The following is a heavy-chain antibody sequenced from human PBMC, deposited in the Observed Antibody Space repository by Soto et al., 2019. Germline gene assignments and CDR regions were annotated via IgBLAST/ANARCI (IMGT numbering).Heavy chain of an antibody. CDR2: IYWNDDK. J-gene: IGHJ4*02. V-gene: IGHV2-5*01. CDR1: GFSVSARGVG. Sequence: QITLKESGPTLVKPTQTLTLTCTVSGFSVSARGVGVGWLRQPPGKALEWLGIIYWNDDKRYSPSLKSRLTITKDTSKNQVVLTMTNMDPVYTATYYCAHSPWGAAPDYWGQGTLVTVSS. CDR3: AHSPWGAAPDY. D-gene: IGHD3-16*01.